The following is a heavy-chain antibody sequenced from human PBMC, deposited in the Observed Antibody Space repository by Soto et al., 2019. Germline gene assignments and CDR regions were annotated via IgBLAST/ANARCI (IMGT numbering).Heavy chain of an antibody. CDR1: GFTFSSYA. CDR2: ISGSGGST. Sequence: GGSLRLSCAASGFTFSSYAMSWVRQAPGKGLEWVSAISGSGGSTYYADSVKGWFTISRDNSKDTLYLQMNSLRAEDTAVYYCAKISSVVAGPDAFDIWGQGTMVTVSS. V-gene: IGHV3-23*01. CDR3: AKISSVVAGPDAFDI. J-gene: IGHJ3*02. D-gene: IGHD2-15*01.